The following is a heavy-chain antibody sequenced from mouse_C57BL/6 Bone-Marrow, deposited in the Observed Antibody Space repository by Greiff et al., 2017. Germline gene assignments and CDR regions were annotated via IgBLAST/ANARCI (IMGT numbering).Heavy chain of an antibody. CDR2: IHPSDSDT. Sequence: QVQLKQPGAELVKPGASVKVSCKASGYTFTSYWMHWVKQRPGQGLEWIGRIHPSDSDTNYNQKFKGKATLTVAKSSSTAYMQLSSLTSEDSAVYYCAMDGWDEYFDVWGTGTTVTVSS. CDR1: GYTFTSYW. J-gene: IGHJ1*03. CDR3: AMDGWDEYFDV. D-gene: IGHD4-1*01. V-gene: IGHV1-74*01.